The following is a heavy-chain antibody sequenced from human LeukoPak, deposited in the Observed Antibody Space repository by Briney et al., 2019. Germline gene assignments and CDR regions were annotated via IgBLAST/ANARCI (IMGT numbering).Heavy chain of an antibody. J-gene: IGHJ4*02. CDR2: IIPIFGTA. Sequence: SVKVSCKASGGTFSSYAISWVRQAPGQGLEWMGGIIPIFGTANYAQKFQGRVTITADESTSTAYMELSSLRSDDTAVYYCATYSAAGRTYYFDYWGQGALVTVSS. V-gene: IGHV1-69*01. CDR1: GGTFSSYA. D-gene: IGHD6-13*01. CDR3: ATYSAAGRTYYFDY.